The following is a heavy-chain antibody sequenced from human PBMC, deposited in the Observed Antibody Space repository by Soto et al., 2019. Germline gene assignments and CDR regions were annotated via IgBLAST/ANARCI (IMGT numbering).Heavy chain of an antibody. CDR2: ISGSGGST. CDR1: GFTFSSYA. V-gene: IGHV3-23*01. J-gene: IGHJ4*02. CDR3: AKDYDILTGSPSPIEY. D-gene: IGHD3-9*01. Sequence: GGSLRLSCAASGFTFSSYAISWVCQAPGKGLEWVSAISGSGGSTYYADSVKGRFTISRDNSKNTLYLQMNSLRAEDTAVYYCAKDYDILTGSPSPIEYWGQGTLVTVSS.